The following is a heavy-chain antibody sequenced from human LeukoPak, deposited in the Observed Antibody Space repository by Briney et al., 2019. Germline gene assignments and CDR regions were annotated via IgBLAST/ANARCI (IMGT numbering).Heavy chain of an antibody. Sequence: GGSLRLSCAASGFTISNYWISWVRQAPGKGLEWVANIKQDGSERYYVDSVKGRFTVSRDNAKNSLYLQMNSLRVDDTAVYYCARENTAVPGGDCWGQGNLVTVSS. J-gene: IGHJ4*02. CDR1: GFTISNYW. V-gene: IGHV3-7*01. CDR2: IKQDGSER. D-gene: IGHD5-18*01. CDR3: ARENTAVPGGDC.